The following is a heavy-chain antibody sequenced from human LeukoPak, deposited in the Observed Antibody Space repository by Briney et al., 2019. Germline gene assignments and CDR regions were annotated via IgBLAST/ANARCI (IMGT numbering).Heavy chain of an antibody. CDR3: ARAYDFTDY. J-gene: IGHJ4*02. D-gene: IGHD3/OR15-3a*01. Sequence: GGSLRLSFAASGFTFITYARTWFRQAPGKGLEWVSAISGSGGNTDYADSVKGRFTIYIDNSKNTLYLQMNSLRDEDTAVYYCARAYDFTDYWGQGTLVTVSS. CDR1: GFTFITYA. CDR2: ISGSGGNT. V-gene: IGHV3-23*01.